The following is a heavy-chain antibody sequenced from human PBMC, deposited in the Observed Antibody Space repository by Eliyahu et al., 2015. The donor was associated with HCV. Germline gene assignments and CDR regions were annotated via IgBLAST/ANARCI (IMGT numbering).Heavy chain of an antibody. CDR2: ISSSGAAT. J-gene: IGHJ4*02. D-gene: IGHD6-19*01. Sequence: EVQLLESGGGLVQPGGSLRLXCAASXXXFTKYAMXWVRQAPGKGLEWVSTISSSGAATYYADSVKGRFTISRDNSKNTLYLQMNSLRTEDTAVYYCASRGASSVTLNYWGQGTLVPVSS. V-gene: IGHV3-23*01. CDR1: XXXFTKYA. CDR3: ASRGASSVTLNY.